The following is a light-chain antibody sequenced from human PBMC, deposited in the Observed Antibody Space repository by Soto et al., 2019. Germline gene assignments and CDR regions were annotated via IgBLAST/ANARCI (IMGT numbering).Light chain of an antibody. Sequence: EIVLTQSPGTLSLSPGERATLSCRASQSVSSNYLAWYQQKPGQAPRLLIYGASSRATGFPDRFSGSGAGADFPLTISRLEPEDFAVYYCHQYGSSPQTFGQGTKVEIK. J-gene: IGKJ1*01. CDR3: HQYGSSPQT. CDR2: GAS. V-gene: IGKV3-20*01. CDR1: QSVSSNY.